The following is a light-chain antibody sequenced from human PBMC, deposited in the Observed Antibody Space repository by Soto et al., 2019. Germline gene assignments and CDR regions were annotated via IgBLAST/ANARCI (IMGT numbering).Light chain of an antibody. V-gene: IGKV1-27*01. Sequence: DIQMTQSPSSLSASVGDRVSITCRASQSIDAYVAWYQQKPGTPPKLLIFGAYILQSGVPSRFSGTGSGTEFILTISILQPEDVATYYCQKYSKAPWTFGQGTKV. J-gene: IGKJ1*01. CDR3: QKYSKAPWT. CDR1: QSIDAY. CDR2: GAY.